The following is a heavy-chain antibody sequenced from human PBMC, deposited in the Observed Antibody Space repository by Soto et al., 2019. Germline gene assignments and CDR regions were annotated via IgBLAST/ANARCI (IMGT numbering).Heavy chain of an antibody. CDR1: GFNVSSTS. J-gene: IGHJ4*02. V-gene: IGHV3-66*01. Sequence: VQLVESGGGLVQPGGSLRLSCAASGFNVSSTSMSWVRQAPGKGLEWVSVIYSGAGTHYAGSVKGRFTISRDTSKNTLYLQMTSLRVEDTAVYYCAREGSGSSTSFDYWGQGTLVTVSS. D-gene: IGHD2-2*01. CDR3: AREGSGSSTSFDY. CDR2: IYSGAGT.